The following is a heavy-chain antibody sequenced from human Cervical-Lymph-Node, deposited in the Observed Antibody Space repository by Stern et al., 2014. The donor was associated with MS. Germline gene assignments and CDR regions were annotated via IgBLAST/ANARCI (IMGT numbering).Heavy chain of an antibody. V-gene: IGHV4-30-4*01. Sequence: QVQLQESGPGLVKPSQTLSLTCTVSGGSISSDDYYWTWIRQHPGKGLEWIGYIHYTGTTYYDPSLKSRVTLSLDTSKNQFSLKMKSVTAADTAVYYCAVTPGTNWFDPWGQGTLVTVSS. CDR2: IHYTGTT. CDR3: AVTPGTNWFDP. J-gene: IGHJ5*02. D-gene: IGHD2-21*02. CDR1: GGSISSDDYY.